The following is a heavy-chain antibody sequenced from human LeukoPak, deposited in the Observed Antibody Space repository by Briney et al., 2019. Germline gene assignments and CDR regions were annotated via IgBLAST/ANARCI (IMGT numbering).Heavy chain of an antibody. J-gene: IGHJ3*02. V-gene: IGHV4-61*02. CDR1: GASISSGSYY. Sequence: PSETLSLTCTVSGASISSGSYYWNWIRQPAGKGLEWIGRIFASGSTNYNPSLKSRVTISVDTSKNQFSLRLSSVTAADTAVYYCAREFRPGRLVGANAFDIWGQGTTVTVSS. D-gene: IGHD1-26*01. CDR3: AREFRPGRLVGANAFDI. CDR2: IFASGST.